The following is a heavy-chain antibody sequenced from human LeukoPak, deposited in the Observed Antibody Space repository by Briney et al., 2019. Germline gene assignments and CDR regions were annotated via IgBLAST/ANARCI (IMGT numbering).Heavy chain of an antibody. J-gene: IGHJ4*02. CDR2: IYYSGST. V-gene: IGHV4-59*01. D-gene: IGHD4/OR15-4a*01. CDR1: GGSISTYY. Sequence: PSETLSLTCTVSGGSISTYYWNWIRQPPGKGLEWIGYIYYSGSTKYNPSLKSRVTISVETYKNHFSLQLSSLGAADTAVYYCARSANLFDYWGQGTLVTVSS. CDR3: ARSANLFDY.